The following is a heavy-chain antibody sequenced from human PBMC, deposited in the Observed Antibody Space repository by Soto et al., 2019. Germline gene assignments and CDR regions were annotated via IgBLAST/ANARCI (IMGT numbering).Heavy chain of an antibody. V-gene: IGHV4-34*01. CDR1: DGSSNNYY. D-gene: IGHD3-10*01. CDR2: INHSGST. J-gene: IGHJ4*02. CDR3: TRGVLIRGVRYS. Sequence: QVQLQQWGAGLLKPSETLSLTCAVYDGSSNNYYWSWIRQPPGKGLEWIGEINHSGSTNYNASLKSRVTIAEATSKKQFSQELRFVTAADTAVYYCTRGVLIRGVRYSWGQGTLVTVSS.